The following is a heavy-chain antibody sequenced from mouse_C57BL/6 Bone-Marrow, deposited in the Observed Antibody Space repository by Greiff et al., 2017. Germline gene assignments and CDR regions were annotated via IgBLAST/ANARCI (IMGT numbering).Heavy chain of an antibody. V-gene: IGHV5-4*03. J-gene: IGHJ3*01. CDR2: ISDGGSYT. CDR3: ARRWFAY. CDR1: GFTFSSYA. Sequence: DVKLVESGGGLVKPGGSLKLSCAASGFTFSSYAMSWVRRTPEKRLEWVATISDGGSYTYYPDNVKGRFTISRDNAKNNLYLQMSHLKSEDTAMYYCARRWFAYWGQGTLVTVSA.